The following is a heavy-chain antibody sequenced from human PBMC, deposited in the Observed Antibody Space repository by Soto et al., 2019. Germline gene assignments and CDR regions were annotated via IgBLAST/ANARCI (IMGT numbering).Heavy chain of an antibody. D-gene: IGHD2-2*01. CDR1: GGTFSSYA. CDR2: IIPIYGTA. V-gene: IGHV1-69*01. Sequence: QVQLVQSGAEVKKPGYSVKVSCKASGGTFSSYAISWVRQAPGQGLEWMGGIIPIYGTANYAQKFQGRVTITADESTSTAYMELSSLRSEDTAVYYCAIVGPGAPYHLGDYWCQGTLVTVSS. CDR3: AIVGPGAPYHLGDY. J-gene: IGHJ4*02.